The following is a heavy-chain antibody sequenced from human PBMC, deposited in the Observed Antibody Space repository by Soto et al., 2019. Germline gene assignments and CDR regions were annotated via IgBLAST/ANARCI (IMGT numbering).Heavy chain of an antibody. D-gene: IGHD3-10*01. CDR3: AKEDDGSGSYFRNALDY. CDR2: ISGSGGST. Sequence: EVQLLESGGDLVQPGGSLRLSCAASGFTFSSYAMSWVRQAPGKGLEWVSAISGSGGSTYYADSVKGRFTISRDNSKNTLFLQMNSLRAEDTAVYYCAKEDDGSGSYFRNALDYWGQGTLVTVSS. J-gene: IGHJ4*02. V-gene: IGHV3-23*01. CDR1: GFTFSSYA.